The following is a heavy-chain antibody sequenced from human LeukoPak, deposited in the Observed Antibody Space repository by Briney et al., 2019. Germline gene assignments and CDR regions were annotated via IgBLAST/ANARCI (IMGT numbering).Heavy chain of an antibody. Sequence: ASVKLSCTVSGSTVTELSIHWVRQAPGKGLQWVGSFDLEDGETFCEEKFEGRVTMTEDSSTDTAYMELRTLRTEDTAMYYCASQQGGSFAFDHWGQGTQVTVSS. CDR2: FDLEDGET. V-gene: IGHV1-24*01. CDR1: GSTVTELS. D-gene: IGHD1-26*01. CDR3: ASQQGGSFAFDH. J-gene: IGHJ4*02.